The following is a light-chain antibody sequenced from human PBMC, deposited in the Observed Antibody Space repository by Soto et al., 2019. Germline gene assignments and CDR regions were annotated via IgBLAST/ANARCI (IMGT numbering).Light chain of an antibody. CDR2: AVS. CDR1: SSDVGDHNY. V-gene: IGLV2-14*03. Sequence: QSALTQPASVSGSPGQSITISCTGTSSDVGDHNYVSWYQQQPGKAPKLMIYAVSNRPSGVSNRFSGSKSGNTASLTISGLQAEDEADYYCGSYTTCSTVIFGGGTKHTVL. J-gene: IGLJ2*01. CDR3: GSYTTCSTVI.